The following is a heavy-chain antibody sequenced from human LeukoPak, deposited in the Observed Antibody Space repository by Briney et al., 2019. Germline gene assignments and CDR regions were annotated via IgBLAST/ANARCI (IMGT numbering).Heavy chain of an antibody. CDR2: INSDGSTT. Sequence: GGSLRLSCAASGFTFITYWMHWVRQAPGKGLVWVSSINSDGSTTTYADSVKGRFTISRDNAKNMVYLQTNSLRAEDTAVYYCARAFGSGSQVINYFDFWGQGTLVTASS. D-gene: IGHD3-10*01. J-gene: IGHJ4*02. CDR1: GFTFITYW. CDR3: ARAFGSGSQVINYFDF. V-gene: IGHV3-74*01.